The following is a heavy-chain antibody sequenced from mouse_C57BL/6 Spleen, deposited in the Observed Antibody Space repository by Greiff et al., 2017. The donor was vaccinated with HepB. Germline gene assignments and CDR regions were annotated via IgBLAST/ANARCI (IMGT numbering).Heavy chain of an antibody. CDR3: ARRNSKGAMDY. CDR1: GFTFSSYG. D-gene: IGHD1-3*01. Sequence: DVKLVESGGDLVKPGGSLKLSCAASGFTFSSYGMSWVRQTPDKRLEWVATISSGGSYTYYPDSVKGRFTISRDNAKNTLYLQMSSLKSEDTAMYYCARRNSKGAMDYWGQGTSVTVSS. J-gene: IGHJ4*01. CDR2: ISSGGSYT. V-gene: IGHV5-6*02.